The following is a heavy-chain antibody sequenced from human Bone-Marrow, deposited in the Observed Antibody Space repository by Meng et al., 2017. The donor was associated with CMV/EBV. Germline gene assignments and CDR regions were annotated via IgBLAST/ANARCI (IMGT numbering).Heavy chain of an antibody. D-gene: IGHD3-22*01. CDR3: ARAEYFHDSSGLGRDPTYFDY. V-gene: IGHV4-38-2*02. CDR2: IYHSGNS. CDR1: GYSISSGYY. J-gene: IGHJ4*02. Sequence: SETLSLTCTVSGYSISSGYYWGWIRQPPGKGLEWIGSIYHSGNSYYNPSLKSRVTISVDTSKNQFSLKLRSVTAADTAVYYCARAEYFHDSSGLGRDPTYFDYWGRGTLVTVSS.